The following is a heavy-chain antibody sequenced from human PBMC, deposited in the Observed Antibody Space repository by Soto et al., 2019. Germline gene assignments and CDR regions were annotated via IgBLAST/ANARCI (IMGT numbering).Heavy chain of an antibody. J-gene: IGHJ6*02. D-gene: IGHD2-15*01. CDR1: GYTFTSYD. CDR2: MNPNSGNT. Sequence: QVQLVQSGAEVKKPGASVKVSCKASGYTFTSYDINWVRQATGQGLEWMGWMNPNSGNTGYAQKFQGRVTMTRNTSIXXAXMXXRRLRSEDTAVYYCARERVYCSGGSCYYYYYGMDVWGQGTTVTVSS. CDR3: ARERVYCSGGSCYYYYYGMDV. V-gene: IGHV1-8*01.